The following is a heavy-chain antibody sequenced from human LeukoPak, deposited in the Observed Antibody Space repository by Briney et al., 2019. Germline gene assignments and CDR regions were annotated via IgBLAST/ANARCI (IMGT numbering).Heavy chain of an antibody. Sequence: SETLSLTCTVSGGSISSGGYYWSWIRQHPGKGLEWIGYIYYSGSTYYNPSLKSRVTISVDTSKNQFSLKLSSVTAADTAVYYCARGRVGDCIAPWGQGTLVTVSS. CDR1: GGSISSGGYY. CDR3: ARGRVGDCIAP. D-gene: IGHD6-13*01. J-gene: IGHJ5*02. V-gene: IGHV4-31*03. CDR2: IYYSGST.